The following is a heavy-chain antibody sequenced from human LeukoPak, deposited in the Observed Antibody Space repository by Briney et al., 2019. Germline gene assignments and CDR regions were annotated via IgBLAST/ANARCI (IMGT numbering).Heavy chain of an antibody. CDR1: GYTFTAYY. V-gene: IGHV1-2*02. Sequence: ASVKVSCKASGYTFTAYYMHWVRQAPGQGLEWMGWINPNSGGTNYAQKFQGRVTMTRDTSISTAYMELSRLRSDDTAVYYCARLIAAAGSRVFDYWGQGTLVTVSS. CDR3: ARLIAAAGSRVFDY. J-gene: IGHJ4*02. CDR2: INPNSGGT. D-gene: IGHD6-13*01.